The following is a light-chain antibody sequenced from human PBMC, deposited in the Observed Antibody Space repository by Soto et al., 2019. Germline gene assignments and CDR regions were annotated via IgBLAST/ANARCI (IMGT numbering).Light chain of an antibody. J-gene: IGKJ2*01. CDR1: QSLVYSDGNTY. V-gene: IGKV2-30*01. Sequence: DVVMTQSPLSLSVTLGQPASSSCRSSQSLVYSDGNTYLHWFQQRPGQSPSRLFYSVSKRDPGVPDRFRGSGSGTDFPLEISRVEAEDVGFSYCMRGIHGYTFCQGTKLEIK. CDR3: MRGIHGYT. CDR2: SVS.